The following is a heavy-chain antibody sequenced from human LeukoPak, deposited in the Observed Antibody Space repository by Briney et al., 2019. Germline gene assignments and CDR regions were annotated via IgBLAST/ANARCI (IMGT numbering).Heavy chain of an antibody. Sequence: GGSLRLSCAASGFTFSSYGMHWVRQAPGKGLEWVAVISYDGSNKYYADSVKGRFTISRDNSKNMLYLQMNSLRAEDTAVYYCAVLNGGDTMTFDYWGQGTLVTVSS. CDR3: AVLNGGDTMTFDY. J-gene: IGHJ4*02. D-gene: IGHD2-21*02. CDR2: ISYDGSNK. CDR1: GFTFSSYG. V-gene: IGHV3-30*03.